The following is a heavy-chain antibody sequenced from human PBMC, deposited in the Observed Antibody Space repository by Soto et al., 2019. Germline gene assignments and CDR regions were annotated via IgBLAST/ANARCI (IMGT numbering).Heavy chain of an antibody. J-gene: IGHJ4*02. CDR3: ARPTAPYCSGESCKMEMGF. CDR2: ILPISGTS. CDR1: GGTFSSYA. V-gene: IGHV1-69*01. Sequence: QVQLFQSGAEVRKPGSSVKVSCKTSGGTFSSYAITWVRQAPGQGLEWMGGILPISGTSNYAQRFQGRVTVTADESPATAYMELSSLRSDDTAVYYCARPTAPYCSGESCKMEMGFWGQGTLVTVSS. D-gene: IGHD2-15*01.